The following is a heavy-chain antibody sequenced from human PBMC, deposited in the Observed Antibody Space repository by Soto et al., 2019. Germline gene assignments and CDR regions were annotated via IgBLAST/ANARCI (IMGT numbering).Heavy chain of an antibody. CDR3: ARDRYGRLEVEYVIRSYMDV. Sequence: ASLKVSCKASGYTFTSYAMHWVRQAPGQRLEWMGWINAGNGNTKYSQKFQGRVTITRDTSASTAYMELSSLRSEDTAVYYCARDRYGRLEVEYVIRSYMDVWGKGTTVTVSS. CDR2: INAGNGNT. J-gene: IGHJ6*03. V-gene: IGHV1-3*01. CDR1: GYTFTSYA. D-gene: IGHD2-8*02.